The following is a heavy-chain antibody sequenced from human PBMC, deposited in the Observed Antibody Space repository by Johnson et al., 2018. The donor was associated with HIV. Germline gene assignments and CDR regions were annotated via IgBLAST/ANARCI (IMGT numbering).Heavy chain of an antibody. V-gene: IGHV3-30*03. CDR3: ARVQSIAAPDDAFDI. Sequence: VQLVESGGGVARPGRSLRLSCAASGFAFSNYGMHWVRQAPGKGLEWVAVISFDGSHKYYTDSVKGLSTISRDNSNNTLYLHMNSLRPDDTGVYYCARVQSIAAPDDAFDIWGQGTMVTVSS. CDR2: ISFDGSHK. CDR1: GFAFSNYG. J-gene: IGHJ3*02. D-gene: IGHD6-6*01.